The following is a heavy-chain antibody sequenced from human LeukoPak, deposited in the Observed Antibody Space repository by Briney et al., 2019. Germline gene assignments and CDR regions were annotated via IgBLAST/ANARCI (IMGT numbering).Heavy chain of an antibody. CDR3: ARDLGYYDILTGYWALPGDY. Sequence: SETLSLTCTVSGGSISSSSYYWGWIRQPPGKGLEWIGSIYYSGSTYYNPSLKSRVTISVDTSKNQFSLKLSSVTAADTAVYYCARDLGYYDILTGYWALPGDYWGQGTLVTVSS. V-gene: IGHV4-39*07. CDR1: GGSISSSSYY. J-gene: IGHJ4*02. CDR2: IYYSGST. D-gene: IGHD3-9*01.